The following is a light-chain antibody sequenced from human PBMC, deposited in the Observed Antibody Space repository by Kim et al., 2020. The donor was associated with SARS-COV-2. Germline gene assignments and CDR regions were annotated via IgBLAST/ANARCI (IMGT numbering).Light chain of an antibody. V-gene: IGLV1-47*01. CDR1: NSNIGNNF. CDR3: ASWDDSLSGQV. CDR2: RNH. Sequence: QSVLTRPPSASETPGQTVTISCSGSNSNIGNNFVNWYQQLPGAAPKLVIYRNHERPSGVPDRFSGSKSGTSASLVISGVRSGDGGDYYCASWDDSLSGQVFGGGTKVTVL. J-gene: IGLJ3*02.